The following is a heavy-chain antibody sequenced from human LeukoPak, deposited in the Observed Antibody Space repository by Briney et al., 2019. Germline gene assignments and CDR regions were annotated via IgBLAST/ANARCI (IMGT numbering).Heavy chain of an antibody. V-gene: IGHV1-2*02. CDR1: GGTFSSYA. D-gene: IGHD6-13*01. Sequence: ASVKVSCKASGGTFSSYAISWVRQAPGQGLEWMAWINPNSGGTDYAQKFQGRVTMTRDTSISTAYMELSRLKSDDTAVYYCARVESSSTNWSFHHWGQGTLVTVSS. CDR2: INPNSGGT. J-gene: IGHJ1*01. CDR3: ARVESSSTNWSFHH.